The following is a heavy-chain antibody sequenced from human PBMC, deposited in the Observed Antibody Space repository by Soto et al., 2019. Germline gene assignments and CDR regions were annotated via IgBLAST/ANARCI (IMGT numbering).Heavy chain of an antibody. J-gene: IGHJ4*02. Sequence: QVQLVESGGGVVQPGRSLRLSCAASGFTFSSYGMHWVRQAPGKGLEWVAVISYDGSNKYYADSVKGRFTISRDNSNNPLYLQINSLRAEDTAVYYCAKAAVAGTGGLGYWGQGTLVTVSS. CDR1: GFTFSSYG. V-gene: IGHV3-30*18. D-gene: IGHD6-19*01. CDR2: ISYDGSNK. CDR3: AKAAVAGTGGLGY.